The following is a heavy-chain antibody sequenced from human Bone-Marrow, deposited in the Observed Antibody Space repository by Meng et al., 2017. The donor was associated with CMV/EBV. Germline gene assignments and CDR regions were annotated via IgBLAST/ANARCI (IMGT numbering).Heavy chain of an antibody. J-gene: IGHJ3*02. D-gene: IGHD3-10*01. CDR1: GFTFSSYA. Sequence: GGSLRLSCAASGFTFSSYAMHWVRQAPGKGLEWVAVISYDGSNKYYADSVKGRFTISRDNSKNTLYLQMNSLRAEDTAVYYCARETAGAFDIWGQGTMVPVSS. CDR2: ISYDGSNK. V-gene: IGHV3-30-3*01. CDR3: ARETAGAFDI.